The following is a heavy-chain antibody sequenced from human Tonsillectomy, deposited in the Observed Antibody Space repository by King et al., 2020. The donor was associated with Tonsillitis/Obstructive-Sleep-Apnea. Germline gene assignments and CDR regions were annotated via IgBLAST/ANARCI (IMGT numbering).Heavy chain of an antibody. Sequence: VQLVESGGGLVQPGGSLRLPCAASGFTFSRYWMHWVRQAPGKGLEWVSRIKSDGSSTPYADYVKGRFSMSRDNANNTLYLQMNSLRADDTAVYYCAPNRIYGGNPDAFHIWGQGTMVTVSS. D-gene: IGHD4-23*01. CDR1: GFTFSRYW. CDR3: APNRIYGGNPDAFHI. CDR2: IKSDGSST. V-gene: IGHV3-74*01. J-gene: IGHJ3*02.